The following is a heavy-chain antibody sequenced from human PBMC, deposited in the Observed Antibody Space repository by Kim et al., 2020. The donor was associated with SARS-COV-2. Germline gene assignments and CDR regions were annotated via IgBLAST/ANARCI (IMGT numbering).Heavy chain of an antibody. CDR1: GFTFSDYY. V-gene: IGHV3-11*01. Sequence: GGSLRLSCAASGFTFSDYYMSWIRQAPGKGLEWVSYISSSGSTIYYADSVKGRFTISRDNAKNSLYLQMNSLRAEDTAVYYCARDGANFYDFWSGYSHGFDYWGQGTLVTVSS. J-gene: IGHJ4*02. CDR3: ARDGANFYDFWSGYSHGFDY. CDR2: ISSSGSTI. D-gene: IGHD3-3*01.